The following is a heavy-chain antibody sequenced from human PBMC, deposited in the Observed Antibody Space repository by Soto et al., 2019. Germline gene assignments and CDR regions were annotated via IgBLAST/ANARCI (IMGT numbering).Heavy chain of an antibody. J-gene: IGHJ6*02. CDR1: GVSFSSYY. V-gene: IGHV4-59*12. Sequence: SETLSLTCTVSGVSFSSYYWSWIRQPPGKGLEWIGYIHYSGSTSYNPSLKSRVAISVDTSKNQFSLKLSSVTAADTAVYYCARVSGIYYYGMDVWGQGTTVTVSS. CDR3: ARVSGIYYYGMDV. D-gene: IGHD3-10*01. CDR2: IHYSGST.